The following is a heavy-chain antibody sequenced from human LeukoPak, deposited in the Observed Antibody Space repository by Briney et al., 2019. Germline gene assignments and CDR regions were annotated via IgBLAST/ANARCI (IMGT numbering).Heavy chain of an antibody. CDR2: IYSGGST. CDR1: GFTVSSNY. V-gene: IGHV3-53*01. Sequence: GGSLRLSCAASGFTVSSNYMSWVRQAPGKGLEWVSVIYSGGSTYYADSVKGRVTISRDNSKNTLYLQMNSLRAEDTAVYYCARVLPYDGYFDYWGQGTLVTVSS. CDR3: ARVLPYDGYFDY. J-gene: IGHJ4*02. D-gene: IGHD5-12*01.